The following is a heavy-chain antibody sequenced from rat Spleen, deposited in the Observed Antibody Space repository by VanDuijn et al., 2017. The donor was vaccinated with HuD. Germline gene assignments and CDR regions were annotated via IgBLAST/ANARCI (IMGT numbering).Heavy chain of an antibody. CDR3: AREALDY. V-gene: IGHV5-62*01. CDR2: ISSSSGT. J-gene: IGHJ2*01. Sequence: VQLVESGGGLVQPGKSLKLSCSASGFTFSSYGMHWIRQAPGKGLDWVAYISSSSGTVYADAVKGRFTISRDNAKNTLYLQLNSLKSEDTAIYYCAREALDYWGQGVMVTVSS. CDR1: GFTFSSYG.